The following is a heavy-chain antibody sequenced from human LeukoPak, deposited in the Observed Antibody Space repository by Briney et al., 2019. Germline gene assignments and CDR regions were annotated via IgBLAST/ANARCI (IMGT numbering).Heavy chain of an antibody. D-gene: IGHD1-26*01. Sequence: PGGSLRLSCAASGFTLSSYGMHWVRQAPGKGLEWVAVISYDGSNKYYADSVKGRFTISRDNSKNTLYLQMNSLRAEDTAVYYCAKSSVGATSDYWGQGTLVIVSS. CDR3: AKSSVGATSDY. J-gene: IGHJ4*02. V-gene: IGHV3-30*18. CDR1: GFTLSSYG. CDR2: ISYDGSNK.